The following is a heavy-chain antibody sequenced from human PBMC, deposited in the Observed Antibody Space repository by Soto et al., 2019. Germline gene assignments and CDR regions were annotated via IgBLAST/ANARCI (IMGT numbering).Heavy chain of an antibody. Sequence: SETLSLTCTVSGGSISSSSYYWGWIRQPPGKGLEWIGSIYYSGSTYYNPSLKSRVTISVDTSKNQFSLKLSSVTAADTAVYYCARLGIWFGDIYYYYYGMDVWGQGTTVTVSS. CDR1: GGSISSSSYY. D-gene: IGHD3-10*01. CDR2: IYYSGST. J-gene: IGHJ6*02. V-gene: IGHV4-39*01. CDR3: ARLGIWFGDIYYYYYGMDV.